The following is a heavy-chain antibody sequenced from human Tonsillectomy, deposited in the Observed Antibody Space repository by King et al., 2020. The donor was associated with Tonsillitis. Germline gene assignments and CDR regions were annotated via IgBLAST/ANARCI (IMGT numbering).Heavy chain of an antibody. CDR1: GFTCSSYD. V-gene: IGHV3-13*04. J-gene: IGHJ4*02. Sequence: VQLVESGGGLVQPGGSLRLSCAASGFTCSSYDMHWVRQATGKGLEWVSAIGTAGDTYYPGSVKGRFTISRENAKNSLYLQMNSLRAGDTAVYYCARGDTAMDAFDYWGQGTLVTVSS. CDR2: IGTAGDT. CDR3: ARGDTAMDAFDY. D-gene: IGHD5-18*01.